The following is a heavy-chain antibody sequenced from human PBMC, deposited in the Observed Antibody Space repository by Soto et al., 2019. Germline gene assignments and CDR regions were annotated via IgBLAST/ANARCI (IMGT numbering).Heavy chain of an antibody. CDR1: GFTFSSYA. Sequence: GGSLRLSCAASGFTFSSYAMSWVRQAPGRGLEWVSAISGSGGSTYYADSVKGRFTISRDNSKNTLYLQMNSLRAEDTAVYYCAKGRFRHLYYFDYWGQGTLVTVSS. CDR2: ISGSGGST. D-gene: IGHD3-10*01. CDR3: AKGRFRHLYYFDY. V-gene: IGHV3-23*01. J-gene: IGHJ4*02.